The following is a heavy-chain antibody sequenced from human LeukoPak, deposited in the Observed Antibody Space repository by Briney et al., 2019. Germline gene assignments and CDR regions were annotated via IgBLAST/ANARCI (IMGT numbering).Heavy chain of an antibody. D-gene: IGHD5-18*01. CDR1: GGTFRRFA. CDR3: ARVTHTELSTWFDP. CDR2: IIPIFGSS. Sequence: SVKVSCKASGGTFRRFAMSWVRQAPGQGFEWMGGIIPIFGSSNYAQKFQGRVTITADESTTTAYMELSSLRSEDTAVYYCARVTHTELSTWFDPWGQGTLVTVSS. V-gene: IGHV1-69*13. J-gene: IGHJ5*02.